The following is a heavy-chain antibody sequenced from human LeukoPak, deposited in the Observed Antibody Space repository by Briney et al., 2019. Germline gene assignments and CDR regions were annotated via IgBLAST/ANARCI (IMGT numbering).Heavy chain of an antibody. Sequence: PSETLSLTCAVFGTSFSGSYWSWIRQSPGRGLEWIGEINHGGTTNYYPSLKSRVTMSVDTSKNQFSLKLSSVTAADTAVYYCAREACSSGTCDAFDIWGQGTMVTVSS. J-gene: IGHJ3*02. CDR3: AREACSSGTCDAFDI. V-gene: IGHV4-34*01. CDR2: INHGGTT. D-gene: IGHD2-15*01. CDR1: GTSFSGSY.